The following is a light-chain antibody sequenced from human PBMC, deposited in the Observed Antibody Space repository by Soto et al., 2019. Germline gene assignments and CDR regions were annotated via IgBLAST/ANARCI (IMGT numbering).Light chain of an antibody. CDR2: GAS. V-gene: IGKV3-15*01. CDR1: QSVSSSY. J-gene: IGKJ4*01. Sequence: EIVMTQSPATLSVSPGERTTLSCRARQSVSSSYLAWYQQKPGQAPRLLIYGASTRATGIPARFSGSGSGTEFTLTISSLQSEDFAVYYCQQYNNWPLTFGGGTKVDIK. CDR3: QQYNNWPLT.